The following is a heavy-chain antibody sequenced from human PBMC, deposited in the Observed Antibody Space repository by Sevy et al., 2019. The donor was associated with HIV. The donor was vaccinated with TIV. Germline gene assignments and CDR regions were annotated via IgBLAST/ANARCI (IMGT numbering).Heavy chain of an antibody. Sequence: ASVKVSCKTTGYIISDYNMHWVQQAPGQGLEWMALSNPNSGVTIYAHNFRGRVSVTRDTSMSTAYMELSGLTSDDTAVYYSVRKDINAPRTLLSFDIWGQRTMVTVSS. J-gene: IGHJ3*02. D-gene: IGHD3-3*01. CDR2: SNPNSGVT. CDR1: GYIISDYN. CDR3: VRKDINAPRTLLSFDI. V-gene: IGHV1-2*06.